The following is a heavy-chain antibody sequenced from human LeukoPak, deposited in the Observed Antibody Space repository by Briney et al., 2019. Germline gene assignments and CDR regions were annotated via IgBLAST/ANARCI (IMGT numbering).Heavy chain of an antibody. CDR2: ISYDGSNK. J-gene: IGHJ4*02. V-gene: IGHV3-30-3*01. Sequence: TGGSLRLSCAASGFTFSNYAMHWVRQAPGKGLEWVAVISYDGSNKYYADSVKGQFTISRDNSKNTFYLEINSLRAEDTAVYYCARGRGATGYYWVDFWGQGTLVTVSS. D-gene: IGHD3-22*01. CDR3: ARGRGATGYYWVDF. CDR1: GFTFSNYA.